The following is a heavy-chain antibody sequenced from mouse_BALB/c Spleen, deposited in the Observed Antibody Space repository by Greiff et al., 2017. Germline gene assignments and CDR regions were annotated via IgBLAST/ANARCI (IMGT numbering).Heavy chain of an antibody. Sequence: DVQLVESGGGLVQPGGSRKLSCAASGFTFSSFGMHWVRQAPEKGLEWVAYISSGSSTIYYADTVKGRFTISRDNPKNTLFLQMTSLRSEDTAMYYCARSGVYYYAMDYWGQGTSVTVSS. D-gene: IGHD3-1*01. CDR2: ISSGSSTI. J-gene: IGHJ4*01. CDR1: GFTFSSFG. V-gene: IGHV5-17*02. CDR3: ARSGVYYYAMDY.